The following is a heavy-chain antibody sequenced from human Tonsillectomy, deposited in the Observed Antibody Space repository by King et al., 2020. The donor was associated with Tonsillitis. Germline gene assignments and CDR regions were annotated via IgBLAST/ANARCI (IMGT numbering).Heavy chain of an antibody. CDR1: GFTFSSYW. D-gene: IGHD2-2*01. CDR2: INSDGSST. V-gene: IGHV3-74*01. CDR3: ARSFYAGGGYIS. Sequence: VQLVESGGGLVQPGGSLRLSCAASGFTFSSYWMHWVRQAPGKGLVWVSRINSDGSSTSYADSVKGRFTISRDNAKNTLYLQMNSLRAEDTAVYYCARSFYAGGGYISWGQGTLVTVSS. J-gene: IGHJ4*02.